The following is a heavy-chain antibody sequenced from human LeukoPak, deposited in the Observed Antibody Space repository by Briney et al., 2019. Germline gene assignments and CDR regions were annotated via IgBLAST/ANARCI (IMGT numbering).Heavy chain of an antibody. D-gene: IGHD3-22*01. CDR2: IYTSGST. CDR3: ARDGGYYYDSSGYLDY. Sequence: PSETLSLTCAVSGGSISSGGYYWSWIRQPAGKGLEWIGRIYTSGSTNYNPSLKSRVTMSVDTSKNQFSLKLSSVTAADTAVYYCARDGGYYYDSSGYLDYWGQGTLVTVSS. V-gene: IGHV4-61*02. J-gene: IGHJ4*02. CDR1: GGSISSGGYY.